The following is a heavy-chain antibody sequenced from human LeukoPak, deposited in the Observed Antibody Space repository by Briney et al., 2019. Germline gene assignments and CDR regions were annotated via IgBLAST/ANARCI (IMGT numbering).Heavy chain of an antibody. V-gene: IGHV4-39*07. CDR2: IHYSGST. D-gene: IGHD4-17*01. J-gene: IGHJ4*02. Sequence: SETLSLTCTVSGGSISSSSYYWGWIRQPPGKGLEWIGSIHYSGSTYYNPSLKSRVTISVDTSKNQFSLKLSSVTAADTAVYYCAREESGDLDYWGQGTLVTVSS. CDR1: GGSISSSSYY. CDR3: AREESGDLDY.